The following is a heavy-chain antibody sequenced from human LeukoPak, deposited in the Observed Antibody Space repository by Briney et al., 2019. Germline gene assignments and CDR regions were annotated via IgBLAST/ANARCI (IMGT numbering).Heavy chain of an antibody. CDR1: GFTFSSYA. CDR2: ISGSGGST. CDR3: AKGYYYDSSGYYSPFDY. V-gene: IGHV3-23*01. J-gene: IGHJ4*02. Sequence: GGSLRLSCAASGFTFSSYAMSWVRQAPGKGLEWVSAISGSGGSTYYADSVKGRFTISRDNSKNTLYLQMNSLRAEDTAVYYCAKGYYYDSSGYYSPFDYWGQGTLVTVSS. D-gene: IGHD3-22*01.